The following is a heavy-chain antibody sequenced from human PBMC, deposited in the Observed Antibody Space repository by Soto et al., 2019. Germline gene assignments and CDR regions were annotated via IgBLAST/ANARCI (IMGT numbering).Heavy chain of an antibody. CDR1: GFTFSSYA. Sequence: QVQLVESGGGVVQPGRSLRLSCAASGFTFSSYAMHWVRQAPGKGLEWVAVISYDGSNKYYADSVKGRFTISRDNSKHTLYLQMNSLRAEDTAVYYCARGYVPFDYWGQGTLVTVSS. CDR3: ARGYVPFDY. V-gene: IGHV3-30-3*01. CDR2: ISYDGSNK. D-gene: IGHD5-12*01. J-gene: IGHJ4*02.